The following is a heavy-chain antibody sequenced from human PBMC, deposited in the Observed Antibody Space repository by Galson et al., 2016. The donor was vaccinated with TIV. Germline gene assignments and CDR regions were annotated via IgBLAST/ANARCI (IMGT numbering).Heavy chain of an antibody. CDR2: IYWDDEK. V-gene: IGHV2-5*02. Sequence: PALVKPTQTVTLTCTFSGFSLSSNGVGVGWIRQPPGKALEWLALIYWDDEKRYNPSLESRPSSIKDTSKNKVILTLTNVDPVDTATYYCAHRRPLTYYFDFWGQGALVTVSS. J-gene: IGHJ4*02. CDR3: AHRRPLTYYFDF. D-gene: IGHD2-21*01. CDR1: GFSLSSNGVG.